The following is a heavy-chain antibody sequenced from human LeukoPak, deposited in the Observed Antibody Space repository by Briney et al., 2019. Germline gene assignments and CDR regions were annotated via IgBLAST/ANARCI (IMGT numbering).Heavy chain of an antibody. CDR3: ARGLMTPNTYCDL. D-gene: IGHD2-8*01. CDR1: GFTFRNYG. V-gene: IGHV3-33*01. CDR2: LWYDGRNK. Sequence: GGSLRLSCAPSGFTFRNYGMHWVRQAPGKGLEWVSGLWYDGRNKAYADSVKGRLTISRDNSENMLYLQMNSLRDEDTAVYYCARGLMTPNTYCDLWGQGTLVTVSS. J-gene: IGHJ4*02.